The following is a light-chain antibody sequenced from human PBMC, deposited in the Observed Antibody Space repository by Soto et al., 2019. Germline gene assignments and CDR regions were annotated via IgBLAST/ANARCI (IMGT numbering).Light chain of an antibody. CDR2: RNN. V-gene: IGLV1-47*01. J-gene: IGLJ2*01. Sequence: QSVLTQPPSASGTPGQRVTISCSGSSSNIGSNFVYWYLQLPGTAPKLLIYRNNQRPSGVPDRFSGSKSGTSASLAISGLRSEDEAEYHCVTWDDSLSGVVFGGGTKVTVL. CDR1: SSNIGSNF. CDR3: VTWDDSLSGVV.